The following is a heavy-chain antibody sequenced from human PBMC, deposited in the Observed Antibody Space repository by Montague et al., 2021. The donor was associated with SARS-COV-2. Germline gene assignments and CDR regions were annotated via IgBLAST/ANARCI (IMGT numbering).Heavy chain of an antibody. CDR3: ARVDNLVQGVLPAEDAFDI. CDR2: IYYSGST. D-gene: IGHD3-10*01. Sequence: TLSLTCTVSGGSIRSGGYYWSWIRQHPGKGLEWIGYIYYSGSTYYNPSLKSRVTMSVDTSKNQFSLKLSSVTAADTAVYYCARVDNLVQGVLPAEDAFDIWGQGTMVTVSS. CDR1: GGSIRSGGYY. J-gene: IGHJ3*02. V-gene: IGHV4-31*03.